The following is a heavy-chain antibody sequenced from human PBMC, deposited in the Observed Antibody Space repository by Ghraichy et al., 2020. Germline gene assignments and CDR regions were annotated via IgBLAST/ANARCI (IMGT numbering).Heavy chain of an antibody. J-gene: IGHJ4*02. CDR3: ARGGADGYAIGFDY. CDR2: IKPDGST. D-gene: IGHD5-24*01. CDR1: GFTFSRHW. Sequence: GGSLRLSCAASGFTFSRHWMHWVRQAPGKGLVWVSRIKPDGSTNYADSVKGRFTISRDNAKNTLYLQMNSLRAEDTAVYYCARGGADGYAIGFDYWGQGTLVPVTS. V-gene: IGHV3-74*01.